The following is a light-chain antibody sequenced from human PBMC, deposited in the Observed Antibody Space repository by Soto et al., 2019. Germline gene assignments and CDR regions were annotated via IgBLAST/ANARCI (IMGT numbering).Light chain of an antibody. J-gene: IGLJ2*01. CDR1: SSDVGGYNY. Sequence: QSALTQPASVSGSPGQSITISCTGTSSDVGGYNYVSRYQQHPGKAPKLMIYDVSNRPSGVSNRFSGSKSGNTASLTISGLQAEDEAHYYCSSQAVSSTLVFGGGTKLTVL. CDR3: SSQAVSSTLV. CDR2: DVS. V-gene: IGLV2-14*01.